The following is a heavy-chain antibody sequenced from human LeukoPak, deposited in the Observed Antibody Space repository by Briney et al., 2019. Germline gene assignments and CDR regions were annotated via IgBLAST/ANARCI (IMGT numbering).Heavy chain of an antibody. Sequence: PGGSLILSCAASGFIFSNYAMSWVRQVPGRGLEWVSTISSRGDSTYFADSVKGRFTISRDNSKNTLYLQMNSLRAEDTAVYYCAKYFASGSYYKLPHWGQGTLVTVSS. J-gene: IGHJ1*01. V-gene: IGHV3-23*01. CDR3: AKYFASGSYYKLPH. CDR1: GFIFSNYA. D-gene: IGHD3-10*01. CDR2: ISSRGDST.